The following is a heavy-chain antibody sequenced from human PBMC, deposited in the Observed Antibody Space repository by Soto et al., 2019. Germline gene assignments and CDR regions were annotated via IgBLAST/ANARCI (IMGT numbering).Heavy chain of an antibody. CDR1: GFSFSSFA. V-gene: IGHV3-23*01. CDR2: ISGSGGST. Sequence: EVQLLDSGGGLVQPVGSLRLSCAASGFSFSSFAMSWVRQAPGKGLEWVSTISGSGGSTFYADSVKGRFTISRDNSKNTLSVQMNSLRAEDTAVYYCAKDPRAWSCFASWGQGTLVTVSS. D-gene: IGHD2-15*01. CDR3: AKDPRAWSCFAS. J-gene: IGHJ4*02.